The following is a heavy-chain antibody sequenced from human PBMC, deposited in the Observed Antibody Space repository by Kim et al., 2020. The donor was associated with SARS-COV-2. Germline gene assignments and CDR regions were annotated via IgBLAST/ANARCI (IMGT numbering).Heavy chain of an antibody. CDR3: ARRRTSYYYDSSGYYFDY. V-gene: IGHV4-34*01. J-gene: IGHJ4*01. Sequence: SETLSLTCAVYGGSFSGYYWSWIRQPPGKGLEWIGEINHSGSTNYNPSLKSRVTISVDTSKNQFSLKLSSVTAADTAVYYCARRRTSYYYDSSGYYFDY. D-gene: IGHD3-22*01. CDR1: GGSFSGYY. CDR2: INHSGST.